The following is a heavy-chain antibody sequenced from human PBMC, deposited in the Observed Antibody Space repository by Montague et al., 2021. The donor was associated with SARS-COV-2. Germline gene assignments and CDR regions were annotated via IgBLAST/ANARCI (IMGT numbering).Heavy chain of an antibody. V-gene: IGHV3-48*02. D-gene: IGHD5-12*01. CDR2: ISSSSSTI. J-gene: IGHJ6*02. Sequence: SLRLSCAASGFTFSSYSMNWVRQAPGKGLEWVSYISSSSSTIYYADSVKGRFTISRDNAKNSLYLQMNSLRDEDTAVYYCARDYDPWNGYYYYGMDVWGQGTTVTVSS. CDR3: ARDYDPWNGYYYYGMDV. CDR1: GFTFSSYS.